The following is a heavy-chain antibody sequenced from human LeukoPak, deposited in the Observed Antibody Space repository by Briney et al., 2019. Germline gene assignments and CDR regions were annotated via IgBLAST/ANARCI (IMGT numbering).Heavy chain of an antibody. D-gene: IGHD1-1*01. CDR2: ISAYNDNT. CDR1: GYTFTSYG. V-gene: IGHV1-18*01. Sequence: GASVKVSCKASGYTFTSYGINWVRQAPGQGFEGMGWISAYNDNTNYAQKLQGRVTMTEDTSTDTAYMELSSLRSEDTAVYYCATGANWNGHPNFDYWGQGTLVTVSS. CDR3: ATGANWNGHPNFDY. J-gene: IGHJ4*02.